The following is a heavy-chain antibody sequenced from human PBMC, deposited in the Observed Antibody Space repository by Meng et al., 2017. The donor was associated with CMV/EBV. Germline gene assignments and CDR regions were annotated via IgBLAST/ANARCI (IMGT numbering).Heavy chain of an antibody. J-gene: IGHJ4*02. D-gene: IGHD6-19*01. CDR1: GFTFSSYA. V-gene: IGHV3-30-3*01. CDR3: ARTFVAGTVLGGVDY. Sequence: GESLKISRAASGFTFSSYAMHWVRQAPGKGLEWVAVISYDGSNKYYADSVKGRFTISRDNSKNTLYLQMNSLRAEDTAVYYCARTFVAGTVLGGVDYWGQGTLVTVSS. CDR2: ISYDGSNK.